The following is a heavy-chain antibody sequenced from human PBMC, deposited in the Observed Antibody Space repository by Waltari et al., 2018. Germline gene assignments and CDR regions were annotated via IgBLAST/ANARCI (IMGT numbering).Heavy chain of an antibody. J-gene: IGHJ4*02. CDR2: IYYDGRNK. D-gene: IGHD1-26*01. CDR3: ARDEAGSYYY. V-gene: IGHV3-30*04. CDR1: GFTFSSYA. Sequence: QVQLVESGGGVVQPGRSLRLSCAASGFTFSSYAMHWVRQAPGKGLGWVAVIYYDGRNKYYPDSVKGRFTISRDNSKNTLYLQMNSLRAEDTAVYYCARDEAGSYYYWGQGTLVTVSS.